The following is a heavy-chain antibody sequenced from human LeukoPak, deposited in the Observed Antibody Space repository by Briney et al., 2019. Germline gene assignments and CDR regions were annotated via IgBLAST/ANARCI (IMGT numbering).Heavy chain of an antibody. CDR3: AKEYTVVPTEGFDP. CDR1: GFTFSSYG. V-gene: IGHV3-30*18. Sequence: PGRSLRLSCAASGFTFSSYGMHWVRQAPGKGLEWVAVISYDGSNKYYADSVKGRFTISRDNSKNTLYLQMNSLRAEDTAVYYCAKEYTVVPTEGFDPLGQGPRSPSPQ. J-gene: IGHJ5*02. D-gene: IGHD4-23*01. CDR2: ISYDGSNK.